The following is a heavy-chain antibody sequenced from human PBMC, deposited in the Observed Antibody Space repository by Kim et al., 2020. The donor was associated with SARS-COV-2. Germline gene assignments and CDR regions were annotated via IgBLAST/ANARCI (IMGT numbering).Heavy chain of an antibody. CDR1: GGSISSYY. V-gene: IGHV4-59*01. CDR3: ARDYQWLGGERV. D-gene: IGHD6-19*01. J-gene: IGHJ4*02. Sequence: SETLSLTCTVSGGSISSYYWSWIRQPPGKGLQWIGYIYYSGSTNYNPSLKSRVTISVDTSRNQFSLKLTSVTAADTAVYYCARDYQWLGGERVWGQGTLV. CDR2: IYYSGST.